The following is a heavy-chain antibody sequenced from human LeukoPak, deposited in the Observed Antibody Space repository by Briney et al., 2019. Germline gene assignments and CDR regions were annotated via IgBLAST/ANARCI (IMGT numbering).Heavy chain of an antibody. CDR1: GFTFRSSG. CDR3: AKVSAAAGTDYYYYMDV. CDR2: IRYDGSNK. D-gene: IGHD6-13*01. J-gene: IGHJ6*03. Sequence: GGPLRLSCAASGFTFRSSGMPWGRQAPGKGLEWVAFIRYDGSNKYYADSVKGRFTMSRVNSKNTLYLQMYSLSAEDTAVYYCAKVSAAAGTDYYYYMDVWGKGTTVTVSS. V-gene: IGHV3-30*02.